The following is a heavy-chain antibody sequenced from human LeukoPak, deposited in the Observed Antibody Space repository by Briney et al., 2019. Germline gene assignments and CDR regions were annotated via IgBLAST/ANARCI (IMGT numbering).Heavy chain of an antibody. CDR2: ISPSSDTF. Sequence: GGSLRLSCTASGFTFSDYSMNWVRQAPEKGLEWISYISPSSDTFYYADSVRGRFIISRDNAKKSLYLRMNSLRAEDTAIYYCARDPPNWGFGLWGQGTLVTVSS. CDR3: ARDPPNWGFGL. CDR1: GFTFSDYS. V-gene: IGHV3-48*01. J-gene: IGHJ4*02. D-gene: IGHD7-27*01.